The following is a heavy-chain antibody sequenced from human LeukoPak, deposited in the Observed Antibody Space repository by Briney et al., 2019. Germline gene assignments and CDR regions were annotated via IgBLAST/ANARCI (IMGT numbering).Heavy chain of an antibody. V-gene: IGHV3-7*01. CDR2: IKQDGSEK. Sequence: GGSLRLSCAASGFTFSSYWMSWVRQAPGKGLEWVANIKQDGSEKYYVDSVKGRFTISRDNAKNSLYLQMNSLRAEDTAVYYCARNGRLVVTAAFFDYWGQGTLVTVSS. J-gene: IGHJ4*02. CDR3: ARNGRLVVTAAFFDY. CDR1: GFTFSSYW. D-gene: IGHD2-21*02.